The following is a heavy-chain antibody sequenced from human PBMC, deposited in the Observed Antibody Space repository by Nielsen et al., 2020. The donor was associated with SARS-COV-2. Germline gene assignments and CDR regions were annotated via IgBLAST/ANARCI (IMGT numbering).Heavy chain of an antibody. D-gene: IGHD1-26*01. Sequence: WIRQPPGKGLEWVSYISSSGSTIYYADSVKGRFTISRDNAKNSLYLQMNSLRAEDTAVYYCASRRWELSPQDYWGQGTLVTVSS. CDR3: ASRRWELSPQDY. J-gene: IGHJ4*02. V-gene: IGHV3-11*04. CDR2: ISSSGSTI.